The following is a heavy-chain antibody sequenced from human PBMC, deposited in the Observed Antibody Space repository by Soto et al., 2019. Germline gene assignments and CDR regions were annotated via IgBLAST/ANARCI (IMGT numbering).Heavy chain of an antibody. Sequence: QGQLVESGGGVVQPGRSLRLSCAASGFTFSSFGMQWVRQAPGQSLEWMGWINAGSGNTKYSQNFQGRVSITRDTSASTVYMELTGLTSEDTAVYYCARDTETLGPRANDALDIWGQGTMVTVSS. D-gene: IGHD3-3*02. J-gene: IGHJ3*02. CDR1: GFTFSSFG. CDR2: INAGSGNT. CDR3: ARDTETLGPRANDALDI. V-gene: IGHV1-3*01.